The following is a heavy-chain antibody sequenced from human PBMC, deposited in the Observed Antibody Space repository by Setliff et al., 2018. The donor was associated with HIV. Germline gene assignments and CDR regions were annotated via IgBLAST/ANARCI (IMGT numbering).Heavy chain of an antibody. CDR2: IYYSGRT. Sequence: PSETLSLTCTVSGYSISSGYYWGWIRQPPGKGLEWIGSIYYSGRTYYNPSLKSRVTISVDTSKNQFSLKLSSVTAADTAVYYCARGPLGRTPMGGAFDYWGQGTLVTVSS. V-gene: IGHV4-38-2*02. D-gene: IGHD5-18*01. J-gene: IGHJ4*02. CDR3: ARGPLGRTPMGGAFDY. CDR1: GYSISSGYY.